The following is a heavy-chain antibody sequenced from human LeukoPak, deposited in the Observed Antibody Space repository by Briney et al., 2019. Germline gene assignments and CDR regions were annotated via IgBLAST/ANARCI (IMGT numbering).Heavy chain of an antibody. CDR2: INPNSGGT. CDR1: GYTFTGYY. Sequence: ASVKVSCKASGYTFTGYYMHWVRQAPGQGLEWMGWINPNSGGTNYAQQFQGWVTMTRDTPISTAYMELSRLRSDGTAVYYCAREIDSYGAKHYDYWGQGTLVTVSS. D-gene: IGHD5-18*01. CDR3: AREIDSYGAKHYDY. J-gene: IGHJ4*02. V-gene: IGHV1-2*04.